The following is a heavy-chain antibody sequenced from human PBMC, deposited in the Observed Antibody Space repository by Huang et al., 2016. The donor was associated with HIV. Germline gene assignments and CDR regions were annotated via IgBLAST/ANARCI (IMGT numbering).Heavy chain of an antibody. D-gene: IGHD3-22*01. Sequence: EVQLVESGGGLVQPGGSLRLSCAAFGFSISSHWMNWVRHAPGKGLVWVSRINSDGSSTRYADSVKGRFTISSDNAKVALCLQMNSLRAEDTAVYYCARDPRIQSWLNFFDYWGQETLVSVSS. V-gene: IGHV3-74*01. CDR1: GFSISSHW. CDR3: ARDPRIQSWLNFFDY. CDR2: INSDGSST. J-gene: IGHJ4*02.